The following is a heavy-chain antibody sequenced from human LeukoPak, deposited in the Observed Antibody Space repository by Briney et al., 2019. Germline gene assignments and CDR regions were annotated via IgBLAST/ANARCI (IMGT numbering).Heavy chain of an antibody. J-gene: IGHJ4*02. CDR2: IKQDGSEK. CDR1: GFTFSSYW. CDR3: ARDGLVATGSFDY. D-gene: IGHD5-12*01. V-gene: IGHV3-7*01. Sequence: GGSLRLSCAASGFTFSSYWMSWVRQAPGKGLEWVANIKQDGSEKYYVDSVKGRFTISRDNAKNSLYLQMNSLRAEDTAVYYCARDGLVATGSFDYWGQGTLVTVSS.